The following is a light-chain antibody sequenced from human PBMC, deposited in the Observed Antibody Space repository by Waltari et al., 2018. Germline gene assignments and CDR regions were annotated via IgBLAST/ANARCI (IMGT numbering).Light chain of an antibody. CDR1: KLGDQY. J-gene: IGLJ2*01. CDR2: QDT. CDR3: QAWDSSTAV. V-gene: IGLV3-1*01. Sequence: SYELTQPPSVSVSPGQTASITCSGAKLGDQYACWYQQKPCQSPLVVIYQDTNRPSGIPERFSGSNSGNTATLTISGTQAMDEADYYCQAWDSSTAVFGGGTKLTVL.